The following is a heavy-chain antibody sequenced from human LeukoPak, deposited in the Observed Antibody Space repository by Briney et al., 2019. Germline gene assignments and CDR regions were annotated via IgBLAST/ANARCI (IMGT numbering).Heavy chain of an antibody. J-gene: IGHJ6*04. D-gene: IGHD3-10*01. CDR3: ARTYYGSGSYSSNYYYYGMDV. CDR2: INHSGST. V-gene: IGHV4-34*01. CDR1: GGSFSGYY. Sequence: SETLSLTCAVYGGSFSGYYWGWIRQPPGKGLEWIGEINHSGSTNYNPSLKSRVTISVDTSKNQFSLKLSSATAADTAVYYCARTYYGSGSYSSNYYYYGMDVWGKGTTVTVSS.